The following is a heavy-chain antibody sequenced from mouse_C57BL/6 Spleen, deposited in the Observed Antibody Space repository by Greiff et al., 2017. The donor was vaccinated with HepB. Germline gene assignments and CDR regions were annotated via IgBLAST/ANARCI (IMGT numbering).Heavy chain of an antibody. CDR2: IDPSDSYT. V-gene: IGHV1-69*01. CDR1: GYTFTSYW. Sequence: VQLQQSGAELVMPGASVKLSCKASGYTFTSYWMHWVKQRPGQGLEWIGEIDPSDSYTNYNQKFKGKSTLTVDKSSSTAYMQLSSLTSEDSAVYYCARLNYYGSSYVDYWGQGTTLTVSS. J-gene: IGHJ2*01. CDR3: ARLNYYGSSYVDY. D-gene: IGHD1-1*01.